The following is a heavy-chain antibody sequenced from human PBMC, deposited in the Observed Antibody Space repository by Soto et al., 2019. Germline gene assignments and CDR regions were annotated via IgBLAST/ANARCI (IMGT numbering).Heavy chain of an antibody. CDR1: GGSFSGYY. J-gene: IGHJ6*02. D-gene: IGHD3-10*01. V-gene: IGHV4-34*01. CDR3: ARGVRWDYYGSGNYGMDV. CDR2: INHSGST. Sequence: PSETLSLTCAVYGGSFSGYYWSWIRQPPGKGLEWIGEINHSGSTNYNPSLKSRVTISVDTSKNQFSLKLSSVTAADTAVYYCARGVRWDYYGSGNYGMDVWGQGTTVTVSS.